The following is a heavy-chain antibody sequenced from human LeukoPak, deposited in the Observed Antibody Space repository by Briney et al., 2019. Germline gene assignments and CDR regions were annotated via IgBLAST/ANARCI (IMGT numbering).Heavy chain of an antibody. CDR2: INHSGST. V-gene: IGHV4-34*01. J-gene: IGHJ4*02. D-gene: IGHD6-19*01. CDR1: GFAVSSNY. Sequence: GSLRLSCAASGFAVSSNYMTWVRQPPGKGLEWIGEINHSGSTNYNPSLKSRVTISVDTSKNQFSLKLSSVTAADTAVYYCARLARYSSGWYHPRRDYWGQGTLVTVSS. CDR3: ARLARYSSGWYHPRRDY.